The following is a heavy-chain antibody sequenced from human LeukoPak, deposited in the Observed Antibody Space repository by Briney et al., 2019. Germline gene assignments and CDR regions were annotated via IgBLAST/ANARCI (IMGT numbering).Heavy chain of an antibody. CDR1: GFTFSDYG. CDR2: IRYDGSSK. Sequence: GGSLRLSCAASGFTFSDYGIHWVRQAPGKGLDWVAFIRYDGSSKYYADSVRGRFTISRDNSKNTLYLQMNSLRAEDTAVYYCAKCAYRQLVPIDYWGQGTLVTVSS. V-gene: IGHV3-30*02. J-gene: IGHJ4*02. D-gene: IGHD6-13*01. CDR3: AKCAYRQLVPIDY.